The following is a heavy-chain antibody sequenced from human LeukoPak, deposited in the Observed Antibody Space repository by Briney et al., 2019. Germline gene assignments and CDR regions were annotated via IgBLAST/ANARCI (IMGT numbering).Heavy chain of an antibody. V-gene: IGHV3-30*02. CDR3: AKIWLGRRRTVDFLSTGETDY. D-gene: IGHD5/OR15-5a*01. CDR1: GFTLSSYG. CDR2: IRYDGSNK. Sequence: GGSLRLSCAASGFTLSSYGMHCVREAPGKGVECLAFIRYDGSNKYYADSVKGRFTISRDNSKNTLYLQMNSLRGEDTAVYYCAKIWLGRRRTVDFLSTGETDYWGQGTLVTVSS. J-gene: IGHJ4*02.